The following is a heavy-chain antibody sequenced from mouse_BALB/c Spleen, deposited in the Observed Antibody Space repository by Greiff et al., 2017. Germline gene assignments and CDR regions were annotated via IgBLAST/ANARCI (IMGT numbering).Heavy chain of an antibody. CDR1: GFTFSSYA. Sequence: EVMLVESGGGLVKPGGSLKLSCAASGFTFSSYAMSWVRQTPEKRLEWVASISSGGSTSYPDSVKGRFTISRDNARNILYLQMISLRTEDTAMYYCARGDGYYLYYYAMDYWGQGTSVTVSS. CDR2: ISSGGST. V-gene: IGHV5-6-5*01. J-gene: IGHJ4*01. CDR3: ARGDGYYLYYYAMDY. D-gene: IGHD2-3*01.